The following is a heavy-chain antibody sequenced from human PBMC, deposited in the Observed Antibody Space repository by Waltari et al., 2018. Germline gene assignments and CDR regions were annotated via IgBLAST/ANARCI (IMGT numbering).Heavy chain of an antibody. J-gene: IGHJ4*01. Sequence: EVQLVQSGAEVKKPGESLKISCKGSGYPFPNYWIDWVRQMPGKGLEWGGIIYPDDSTTTYSPSVQGQITIAVDKSMNTAYLQWSSLKASDTAIYYCARHVRGLYGDYENWGQGTLVTVSS. V-gene: IGHV5-51*01. D-gene: IGHD4-17*01. CDR1: GYPFPNYW. CDR2: IYPDDSTT. CDR3: ARHVRGLYGDYEN.